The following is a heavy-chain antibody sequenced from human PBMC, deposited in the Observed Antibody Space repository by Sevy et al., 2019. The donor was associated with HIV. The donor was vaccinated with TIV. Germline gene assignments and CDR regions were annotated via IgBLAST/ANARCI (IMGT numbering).Heavy chain of an antibody. Sequence: GGSLRLSCAASGFTFSSYSMNWVRQAPGKGLEWVSYISSSSSTIYYADSVKGRFTMSRDNAQNSLYLQMKSLRADDTAVYYCARDPYYYDSSGSTFNALDIWGQGTMVTV. D-gene: IGHD3-22*01. CDR1: GFTFSSYS. CDR3: ARDPYYYDSSGSTFNALDI. J-gene: IGHJ3*02. V-gene: IGHV3-48*01. CDR2: ISSSSSTI.